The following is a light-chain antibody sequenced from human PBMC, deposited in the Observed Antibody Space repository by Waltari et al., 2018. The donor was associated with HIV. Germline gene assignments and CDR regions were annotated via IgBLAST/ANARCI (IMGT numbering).Light chain of an antibody. V-gene: IGLV3-21*02. CDR3: QVWDSGSEPPVL. J-gene: IGLJ3*02. CDR1: NIRPTR. Sequence: SYVLTQPPSVSVAPGQTARLPCGGNNIRPTRVHWTQQKPGQAPVLVVFDDVDRPSGIPERFSGSNSGNMATLTISRVEAGDEADYYCQVWDSGSEPPVLFGGGTKLTVL. CDR2: DDV.